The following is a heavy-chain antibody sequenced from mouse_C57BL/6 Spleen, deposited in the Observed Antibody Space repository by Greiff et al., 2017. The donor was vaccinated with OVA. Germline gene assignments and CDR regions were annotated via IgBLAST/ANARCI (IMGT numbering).Heavy chain of an antibody. V-gene: IGHV1-80*01. J-gene: IGHJ2*01. CDR1: GYAFSSYW. CDR3: ARSGDYPYYFDY. D-gene: IGHD2-4*01. Sequence: QVQLQQSGAELVKPGASVKISCKASGYAFSSYWMNWVKQRPGKGLEWIGQIYPGDGDTNYNGKFKGKATLTADKSSSTAYRQLSSLTSEDSAVYFCARSGDYPYYFDYWGQGTTLTVSS. CDR2: IYPGDGDT.